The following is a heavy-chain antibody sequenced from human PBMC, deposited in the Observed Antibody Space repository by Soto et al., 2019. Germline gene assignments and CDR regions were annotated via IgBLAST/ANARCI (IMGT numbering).Heavy chain of an antibody. Sequence: EVQLLESGGGLVQPGGSLRLSCAASGFTFSTYAMVWVRQAPGKGLEWVSVIRASGDNTYYTDSVKGRFTVSRDNSKNTQYLQMNSLRAEDTAVYFCAKGGASFYLDFWGQGTLVTVSS. CDR1: GFTFSTYA. J-gene: IGHJ4*02. V-gene: IGHV3-23*01. CDR3: AKGGASFYLDF. CDR2: IRASGDNT. D-gene: IGHD2-2*01.